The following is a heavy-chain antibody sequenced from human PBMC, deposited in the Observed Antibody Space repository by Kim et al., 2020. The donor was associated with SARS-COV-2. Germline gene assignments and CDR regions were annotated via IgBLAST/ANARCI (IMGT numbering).Heavy chain of an antibody. CDR1: GFTFGVYD. D-gene: IGHD3-16*01. J-gene: IGHJ3*01. V-gene: IGHV3-48*03. CDR3: TIEREVNSYVTDGFEV. CDR2: ISGGGSST. Sequence: GGSLRLSCAASGFTFGVYDMHWVRQAPGKGLEWVSFISGGGSSTYYADSMKGRFTISRDNAKNSLYLQMNSLRAEDTAVYYCTIEREVNSYVTDGFEVWG.